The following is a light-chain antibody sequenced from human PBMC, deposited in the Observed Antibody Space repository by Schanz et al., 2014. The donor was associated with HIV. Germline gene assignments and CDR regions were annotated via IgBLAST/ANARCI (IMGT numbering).Light chain of an antibody. V-gene: IGKV3-20*01. Sequence: EIVLLRSPGTLSLSPGERDTLSCRASQSFSSPSLTWNQREPGQAPRLVIFAASSRATDIPDRFSGSGSGTDFTLTISRLAPEEFAVHSCQRLGTSAFTLGPETKVEI. CDR2: AAS. CDR1: QSFSSPS. CDR3: QRLGTSAFT. J-gene: IGKJ3*01.